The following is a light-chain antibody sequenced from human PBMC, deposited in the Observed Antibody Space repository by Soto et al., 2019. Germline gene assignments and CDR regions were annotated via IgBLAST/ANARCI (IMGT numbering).Light chain of an antibody. V-gene: IGLV2-23*01. CDR2: EGS. CDR1: SSDVGSYNL. CDR3: CSYAGSSTWV. Sequence: QSALPQPASVSGSPGQSITISCTGTSSDVGSYNLVSWYQQHPGKAPKLMIYEGSKRPSGVSNRFSGSKSGNTASLTISGLQAEDEADYYCCSYAGSSTWVFGGGTKLTV. J-gene: IGLJ3*02.